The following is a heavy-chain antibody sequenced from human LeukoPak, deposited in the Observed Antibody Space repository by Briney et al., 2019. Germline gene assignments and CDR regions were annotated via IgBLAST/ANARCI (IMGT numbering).Heavy chain of an antibody. CDR1: GYSFTSYW. J-gene: IGHJ4*02. CDR2: IYPGDSDT. V-gene: IGHV5-51*01. Sequence: GESLQISCQGSGYSFTSYWIGWVRQMPGKGLEWMGSIYPGDSDTRYSPSFQGQVTISADKSISTAYLQWSSLKASDTAMYYCARVGGSYFWPFDYWGQGTLVTVSS. D-gene: IGHD1-26*01. CDR3: ARVGGSYFWPFDY.